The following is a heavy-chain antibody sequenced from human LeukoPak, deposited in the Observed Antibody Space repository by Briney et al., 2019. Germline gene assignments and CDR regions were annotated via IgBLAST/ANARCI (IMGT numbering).Heavy chain of an antibody. CDR2: IYYSGST. Sequence: SETLSLTCTVSGGSISSYYWSWIRQPPGKGLEWIGYIYYSGSTNYNPSLKSRVTISVDTSKNQFSLKLSSVTAADTAVYYCASSYSSSWYPHYYYGMDVWGQGTTVSVSS. CDR3: ASSYSSSWYPHYYYGMDV. D-gene: IGHD6-13*01. J-gene: IGHJ6*02. CDR1: GGSISSYY. V-gene: IGHV4-59*01.